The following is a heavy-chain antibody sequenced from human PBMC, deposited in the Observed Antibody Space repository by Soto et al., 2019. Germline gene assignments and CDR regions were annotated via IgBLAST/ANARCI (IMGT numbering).Heavy chain of an antibody. D-gene: IGHD3-22*01. CDR3: ARHLGYYDSSGYHAYFDY. Sequence: GGSLRLSCVASGFAFSNYAMHWVRQAPGKGLEWVAVISYDGSNEFYADSVRGRFTISRDNSKNTVSLQINSLRPEDTAVYYCARHLGYYDSSGYHAYFDYWGQGTLVTVSS. CDR2: ISYDGSNE. J-gene: IGHJ4*02. V-gene: IGHV3-30-3*01. CDR1: GFAFSNYA.